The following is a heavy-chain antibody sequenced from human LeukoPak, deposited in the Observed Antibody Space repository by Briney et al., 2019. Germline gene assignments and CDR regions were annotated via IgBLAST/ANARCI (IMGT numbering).Heavy chain of an antibody. CDR2: INHSGST. CDR3: ARDVVAAAGTWDY. D-gene: IGHD6-13*01. CDR1: GGSFSGYY. J-gene: IGHJ4*02. V-gene: IGHV4-34*01. Sequence: SETLSLTCAVYGGSFSGYYWSWILQPPGKGLEWIGEINHSGSTNYNPSLKSRVTMSVDTSKNQFSLKLSSVTAADTAVYYCARDVVAAAGTWDYWGQGTLVTVSS.